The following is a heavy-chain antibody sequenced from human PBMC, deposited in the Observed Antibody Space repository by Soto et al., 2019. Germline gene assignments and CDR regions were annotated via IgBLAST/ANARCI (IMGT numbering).Heavy chain of an antibody. J-gene: IGHJ4*02. CDR1: GGSISSSSYY. CDR2: IYYSGST. CDR3: ARHGENFDY. Sequence: PSETLSLTCTVSGGSISSSSYYWGWIRQPPGKGLEWIGSIYYSGSTYYNPSLKSRVTISVDTSKNQFSLKLSSVTAADTAVYYCARHGENFDYWGQGTLVTVSS. V-gene: IGHV4-39*01. D-gene: IGHD3-10*01.